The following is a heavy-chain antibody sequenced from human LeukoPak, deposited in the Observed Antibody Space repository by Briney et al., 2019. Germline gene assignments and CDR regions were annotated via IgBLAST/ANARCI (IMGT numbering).Heavy chain of an antibody. CDR3: ARVGRRDSSGPAHVY. D-gene: IGHD3-22*01. CDR1: GYTFTGYY. CDR2: INPNSGGT. Sequence: ASVKVSCKASGYTFTGYYMHWVRQAPGQGLEWMGWINPNSGGTNYAQKFQGRVTMTRDTSISTAYMELSRLRSDDTAVYYCARVGRRDSSGPAHVYWGQGTLVTVSS. V-gene: IGHV1-2*02. J-gene: IGHJ4*02.